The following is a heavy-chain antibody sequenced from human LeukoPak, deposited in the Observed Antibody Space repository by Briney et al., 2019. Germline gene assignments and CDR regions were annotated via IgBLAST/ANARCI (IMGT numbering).Heavy chain of an antibody. CDR1: GFSFSSYV. CDR2: VSASGRAT. J-gene: IGHJ4*02. CDR3: AKTGTEEGYGIYFDH. Sequence: GSLRLSCAASGFSFSSYVMSWVRQALGKGLEWVSTVSASGRATYYADSVKGRFTVSRDNSKNTVFLQMSSLRAEDTAVYYCAKTGTEEGYGIYFDHWGQGTLVTVSS. D-gene: IGHD5-24*01. V-gene: IGHV3-23*01.